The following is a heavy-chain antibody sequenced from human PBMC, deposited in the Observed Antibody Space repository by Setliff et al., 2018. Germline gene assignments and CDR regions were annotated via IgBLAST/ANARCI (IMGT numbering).Heavy chain of an antibody. V-gene: IGHV3-49*04. CDR2: IKSKAYGGTT. Sequence: GVLRLSCTASGFTFGDYAMSWVRQAPGKGLEWVGFIKSKAYGGTTEYAASVKGRFTISRDDSKSIAYLQMNSLRAEDTAVYYCAKVNNRFWSGYYPYYYAMDVWGQGTTVTVSS. CDR3: AKVNNRFWSGYYPYYYAMDV. J-gene: IGHJ6*02. D-gene: IGHD3-3*01. CDR1: GFTFGDYA.